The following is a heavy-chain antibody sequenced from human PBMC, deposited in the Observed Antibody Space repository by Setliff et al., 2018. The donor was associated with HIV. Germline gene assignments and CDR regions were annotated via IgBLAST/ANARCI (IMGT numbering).Heavy chain of an antibody. CDR1: GGSASGYY. J-gene: IGHJ4*02. CDR3: ATKRVVRGRPFDS. CDR2: INHSGST. Sequence: SETLSLTCAVYGGSASGYYWTWMRHLPGRGLQWIGEINHSGSTTYNPSLKSRIKISVDMSKNQFSLNMTSVTAADTAVYYCATKRVVRGRPFDSWGQGTLVTVS. D-gene: IGHD3-10*01. V-gene: IGHV4-34*01.